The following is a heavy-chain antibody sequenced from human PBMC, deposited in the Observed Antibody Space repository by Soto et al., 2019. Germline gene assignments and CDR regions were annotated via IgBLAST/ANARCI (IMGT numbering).Heavy chain of an antibody. J-gene: IGHJ6*02. CDR2: IYYSGST. V-gene: IGHV4-31*03. CDR3: ARDSGSGWTYYYYGMDV. Sequence: QVQLQESGPGLVKPSQTLSLTCTVSGGSISSGGYYWSWIRQHPGKGLEWIGYIYYSGSTYYNPSLKSRVTISVDTSKNQFSLKLSSVTAADTAVSYCARDSGSGWTYYYYGMDVWGQGTTVTVSS. D-gene: IGHD6-19*01. CDR1: GGSISSGGYY.